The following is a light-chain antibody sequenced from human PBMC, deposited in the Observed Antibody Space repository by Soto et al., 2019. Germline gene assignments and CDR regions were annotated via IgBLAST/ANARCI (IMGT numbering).Light chain of an antibody. CDR1: QSITNC. V-gene: IGKV1-39*01. J-gene: IGKJ4*01. CDR2: AAS. CDR3: QQSNSSPPT. Sequence: DIHMTQSPSALSASIGDRVTITCRASQSITNCLNWYQHKPGQAPNLLIYAASALQAGVPSRFRGSGSGTDFTLTISSLQPEDFATYFCQQSNSSPPTFGGGTKVDIK.